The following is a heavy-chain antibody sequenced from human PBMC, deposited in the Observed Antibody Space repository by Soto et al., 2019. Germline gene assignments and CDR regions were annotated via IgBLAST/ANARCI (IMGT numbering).Heavy chain of an antibody. V-gene: IGHV3-74*01. CDR3: ARGWVGATLTSYYYYGMDV. CDR2: INSDGSST. J-gene: IGHJ6*02. CDR1: GVTFSSYW. D-gene: IGHD1-26*01. Sequence: GGSLRLSCAASGVTFSSYWMHWVRQAPGKGLVWVSRINSDGSSTSYADSVKGRFTISRDNAKNTLYLQMNSLRAEDTAVYYCARGWVGATLTSYYYYGMDVWGQGTTVTVSS.